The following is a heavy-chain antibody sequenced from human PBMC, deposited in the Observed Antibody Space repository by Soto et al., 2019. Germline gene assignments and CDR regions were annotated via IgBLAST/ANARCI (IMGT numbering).Heavy chain of an antibody. CDR2: ISYDGSNK. D-gene: IGHD5-12*01. CDR3: ARGEESEMATIDY. J-gene: IGHJ4*02. V-gene: IGHV3-30-3*01. Sequence: GGSLRLSCAASGFTFSSYAMHWVRQAPGKGLEWVAVISYDGSNKYYADSVKGRFTISRDNSKNTLYLQMNSLRAEDTAVYYCARGEESEMATIDYWGQGTLVTVSS. CDR1: GFTFSSYA.